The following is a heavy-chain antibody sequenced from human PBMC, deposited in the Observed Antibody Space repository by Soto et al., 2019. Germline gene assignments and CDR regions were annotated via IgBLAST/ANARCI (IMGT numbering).Heavy chain of an antibody. V-gene: IGHV3-48*01. D-gene: IGHD3-9*01. CDR1: GLTLSSYG. CDR2: ISSSSNTM. J-gene: IGHJ6*03. CDR3: GRATQYHILTGYYQLYFYYFMDV. Sequence: EVQLVESGGCLVQPGESLRLSRTDSGLTLSSYGMNCVRQAPGKRLEWISYISSSSNTMLYSDYVKGRFTISRDNYKNSLLLLMNSLRAEDTALYYCGRATQYHILTGYYQLYFYYFMDVWGQGTTVTVSS.